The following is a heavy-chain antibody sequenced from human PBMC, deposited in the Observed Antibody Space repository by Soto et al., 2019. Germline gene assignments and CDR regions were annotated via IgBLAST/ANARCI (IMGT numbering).Heavy chain of an antibody. Sequence: QVQLQESGPGLVKPSQTLSLTCTVSGGSISSGDYYWSWIRQPPGKGLEWIGYIYYSGSTYYNPSFKSRVTISVDPCKNQFSLKLSSVTAADTAVYYCASNSYGYTVYDYWGQGTLVTVSS. CDR3: ASNSYGYTVYDY. CDR1: GGSISSGDYY. CDR2: IYYSGST. J-gene: IGHJ4*02. D-gene: IGHD5-18*01. V-gene: IGHV4-30-4*01.